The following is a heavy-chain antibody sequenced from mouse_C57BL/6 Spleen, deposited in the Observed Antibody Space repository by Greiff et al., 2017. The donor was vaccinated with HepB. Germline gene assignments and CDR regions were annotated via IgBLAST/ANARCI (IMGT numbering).Heavy chain of an antibody. Sequence: QVQLKQSGPELVKPGASVKISCKASGYAFSSSWMNWVKQRPGKGLEWIGRIYPGDGDTNYNGKFKGKATLTADKSSSTAYMQLSSLTSEDSAVYFCALDSSGYQAWFAYWGQGTLVTVSA. V-gene: IGHV1-82*01. CDR1: GYAFSSSW. J-gene: IGHJ3*01. CDR2: IYPGDGDT. D-gene: IGHD3-2*02. CDR3: ALDSSGYQAWFAY.